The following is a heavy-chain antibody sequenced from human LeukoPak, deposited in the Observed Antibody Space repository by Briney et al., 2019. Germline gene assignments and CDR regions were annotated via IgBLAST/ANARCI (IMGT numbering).Heavy chain of an antibody. V-gene: IGHV4-39*07. D-gene: IGHD3-16*01. CDR1: GDSISSRSSY. J-gene: IGHJ4*02. CDR3: TREKSYGYIRADS. Sequence: PSETLSLTCTVSGDSISSRSSYWGWLRQPPGKGLEWIGSFYYRGSTYYNPSLKSRVTISVDTSKNQFSLKLNSVTAADTAVYYCTREKSYGYIRADSWGQGTLVAVSS. CDR2: FYYRGST.